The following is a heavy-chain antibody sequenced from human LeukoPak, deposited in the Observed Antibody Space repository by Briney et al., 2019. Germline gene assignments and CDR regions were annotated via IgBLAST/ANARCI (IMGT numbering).Heavy chain of an antibody. CDR2: ISDHGKSR. Sequence: GGSLRLSCAATGFTFSNYEMNWVRQTPGKGLEWVSYISDHGKSRNYVDSVKGRFTISRDNAKNSLYLQMNSLRVEDTAVYFCASARIAAPLLDYWGQGTLVTVSS. J-gene: IGHJ4*02. D-gene: IGHD6-13*01. CDR3: ASARIAAPLLDY. V-gene: IGHV3-48*03. CDR1: GFTFSNYE.